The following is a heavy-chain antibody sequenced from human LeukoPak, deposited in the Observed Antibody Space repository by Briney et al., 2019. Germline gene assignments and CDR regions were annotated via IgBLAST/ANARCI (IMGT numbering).Heavy chain of an antibody. CDR1: GYTFTSYD. V-gene: IGHV1-8*03. Sequence: GASVKVSCKASGYTFTSYDINWVRQATGQGLEWMGWMNPNSGNTGYAQKFKGRVTITRNTSISTAYMELSSLRSEDTAVYYCARGESTPFRDILTGYYGPRRADYYYMNVWGKGTTVTVSS. J-gene: IGHJ6*03. CDR3: ARGESTPFRDILTGYYGPRRADYYYMNV. D-gene: IGHD3-9*01. CDR2: MNPNSGNT.